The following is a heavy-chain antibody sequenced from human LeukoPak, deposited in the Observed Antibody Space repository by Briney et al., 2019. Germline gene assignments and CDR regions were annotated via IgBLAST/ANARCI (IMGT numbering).Heavy chain of an antibody. CDR2: IIPILGIA. J-gene: IGHJ4*02. D-gene: IGHD6-19*01. CDR1: GGTFSSYA. Sequence: GASVKVSCKASGGTFSSYAISWVRQAPGQGLEWMGRIIPILGIANYAQKFQGRVTITADKSTSTAYMELSSLRSEDTAVYYCARDRAGSGPDYWGQGTLVTVSS. V-gene: IGHV1-69*04. CDR3: ARDRAGSGPDY.